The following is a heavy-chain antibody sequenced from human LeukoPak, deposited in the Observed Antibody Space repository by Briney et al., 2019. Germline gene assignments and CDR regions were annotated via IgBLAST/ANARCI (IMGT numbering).Heavy chain of an antibody. CDR3: ARDFEYGGGAFDI. D-gene: IGHD3-16*01. CDR1: GYTFTDYY. Sequence: GASVKVSCKASGYTFTDYYMHWVRQAPGQGLEWMGWINPNSGGTNYAQKFQGRVTMTRDTSISTAYMELSRLRSDDTAVYYCARDFEYGGGAFDIWGQGTMVTVSS. CDR2: INPNSGGT. V-gene: IGHV1-2*02. J-gene: IGHJ3*02.